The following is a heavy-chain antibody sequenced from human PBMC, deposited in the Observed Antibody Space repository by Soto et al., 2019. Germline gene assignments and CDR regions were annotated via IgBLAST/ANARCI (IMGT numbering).Heavy chain of an antibody. J-gene: IGHJ3*02. CDR1: GGTFNVYT. CDR2: IIPMLAIT. V-gene: IGHV1-69*02. CDR3: ALGSWSGETFDI. Sequence: QVQLVQSGAEVKKPGSSVKVSCKASGGTFNVYTIIWVRQAPGQGLEWMGRIIPMLAITNYAQRFLGRVTLTADTSTTTAYMELSSLTSEDTAVYYCALGSWSGETFDIWGQGTLVTVSS. D-gene: IGHD6-13*01.